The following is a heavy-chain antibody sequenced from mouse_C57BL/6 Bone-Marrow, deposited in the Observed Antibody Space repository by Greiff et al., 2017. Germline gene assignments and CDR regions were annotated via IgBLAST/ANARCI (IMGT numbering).Heavy chain of an antibody. CDR1: GYTFTSYG. V-gene: IGHV1-81*01. CDR3: ARGIYYYGSSPYFDN. Sequence: QVHVKQSGAELARPGASVKLSCKASGYTFTSYGISWVKQRTGQGLEWIGEIYPRSGNTYYNEKFKGKATLTADKSSSTAYMELRSLTSEDSAVYFCARGIYYYGSSPYFDNWGQGTTLTVSS. D-gene: IGHD1-1*01. J-gene: IGHJ2*01. CDR2: IYPRSGNT.